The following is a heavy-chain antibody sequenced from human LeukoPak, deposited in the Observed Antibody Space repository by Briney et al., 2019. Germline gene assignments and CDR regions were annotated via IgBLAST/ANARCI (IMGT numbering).Heavy chain of an antibody. Sequence: GASVKVSCKASGYTFTSYGISWVRQAPGQGHEWMGWISAYNGNTNYAQKLQGRGTMTTDTSTSTAYMELRSLRSDDPAVYYCARGGVVRGVINYYYGMDVWGQGTTVTVSS. J-gene: IGHJ6*02. CDR3: ARGGVVRGVINYYYGMDV. D-gene: IGHD3-10*01. V-gene: IGHV1-18*01. CDR1: GYTFTSYG. CDR2: ISAYNGNT.